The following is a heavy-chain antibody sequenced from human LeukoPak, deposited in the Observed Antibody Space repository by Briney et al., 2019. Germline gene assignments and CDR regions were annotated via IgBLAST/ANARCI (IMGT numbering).Heavy chain of an antibody. V-gene: IGHV3-30*02. J-gene: IGHJ5*02. CDR1: GISFNTNG. D-gene: IGHD4-17*01. CDR3: AKGDDYGSNTRLPKFNWFDP. CDR2: IRYDGSNN. Sequence: RGGSLRLYCATYGISFNTNGIHGVRQAPGKGLEWVAFIRYDGSNNYYADSVKGRFTISRDNSKNTLYLQMNSLRAEDTAVYYCAKGDDYGSNTRLPKFNWFDPWGQGTLVTVSS.